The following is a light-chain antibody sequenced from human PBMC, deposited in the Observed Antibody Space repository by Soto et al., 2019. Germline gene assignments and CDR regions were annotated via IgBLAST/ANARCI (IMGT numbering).Light chain of an antibody. J-gene: IGKJ2*01. Sequence: DIQMTQSPSSLSASVGDIVTITCRASQSISSYLNWYQQKPGKAPKLLIYAAARVQSGVPSRFSGSGSGTDFTLAISSLQPEDVATDSVQQSYSTPYTFGQGTKLEIK. CDR2: AAA. CDR1: QSISSY. CDR3: QQSYSTPYT. V-gene: IGKV1-39*01.